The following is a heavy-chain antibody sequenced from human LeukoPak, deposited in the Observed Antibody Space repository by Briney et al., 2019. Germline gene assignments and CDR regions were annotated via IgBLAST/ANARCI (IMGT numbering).Heavy chain of an antibody. D-gene: IGHD5-12*01. CDR1: GFTVSSNY. V-gene: IGHV3-53*01. CDR3: ARASGYSGYDPFDY. CDR2: IYSGGDT. J-gene: IGHJ4*02. Sequence: PGGSLRLSCAASGFTVSSNYMSWVRQAPGNGLEWVSVIYSGGDTYYADSVKGRFTISRDNSKNTLYLQMNTLRAEDTAVYYCARASGYSGYDPFDYWGQGTLVTASS.